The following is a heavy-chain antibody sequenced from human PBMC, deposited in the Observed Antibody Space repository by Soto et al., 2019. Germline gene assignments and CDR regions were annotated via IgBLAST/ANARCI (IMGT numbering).Heavy chain of an antibody. CDR1: GGSISSSSYY. Sequence: PSETLSLTCTVSGGSISSSSYYWGWIRQPPGKGLEWIGSIYYSGSTYYNPSLKSRVTISVDTSKNQFSLKLSSVTAADTAVYYCARHGGMASRIDYWGQGTLVTVSS. J-gene: IGHJ4*02. CDR2: IYYSGST. D-gene: IGHD3-16*01. CDR3: ARHGGMASRIDY. V-gene: IGHV4-39*01.